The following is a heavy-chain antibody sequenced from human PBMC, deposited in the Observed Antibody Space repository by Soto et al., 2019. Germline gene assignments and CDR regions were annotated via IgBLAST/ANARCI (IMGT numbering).Heavy chain of an antibody. Sequence: SLRLSCAASGFTFSSYSIEWFSQAPGKGLEWLSNITKTSSPIYYADSVKRRFTVSSDNAKNLVYLQMNSLTAEDTAVYYCAGLYTSGWYLDSWGRGTLVTVSS. CDR2: ITKTSSPI. CDR1: GFTFSSYS. CDR3: AGLYTSGWYLDS. J-gene: IGHJ4*02. V-gene: IGHV3-48*01. D-gene: IGHD6-25*01.